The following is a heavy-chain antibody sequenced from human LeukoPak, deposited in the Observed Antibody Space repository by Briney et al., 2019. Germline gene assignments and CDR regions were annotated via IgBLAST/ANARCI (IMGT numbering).Heavy chain of an antibody. J-gene: IGHJ2*01. CDR1: GYTLTELS. CDR2: FDPEDGET. V-gene: IGHV1-24*01. CDR3: ARPGPDWYFDL. Sequence: ASVKVSCKVSGYTLTELSMHWVRQAPGKGLEWMGGFDPEDGETIYAQKFQGRVTMTEDTSTDTAYMELSSLKASDTAIYYCARPGPDWYFDLWGRGTLVTVSS.